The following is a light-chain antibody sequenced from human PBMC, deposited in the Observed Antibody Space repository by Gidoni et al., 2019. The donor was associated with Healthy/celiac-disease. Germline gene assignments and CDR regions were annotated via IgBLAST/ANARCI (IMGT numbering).Light chain of an antibody. Sequence: EIVMTHSPATLSVYPGERATLSCRASQSVSSNLAWYQQNPGQAPRLLIYGSSTRATGIPARFSGSGSGTEFTLTISSLQSEDFAVYYCQQYNNWPPAYTFGQGTKLEIK. CDR2: GSS. V-gene: IGKV3-15*01. J-gene: IGKJ2*01. CDR1: QSVSSN. CDR3: QQYNNWPPAYT.